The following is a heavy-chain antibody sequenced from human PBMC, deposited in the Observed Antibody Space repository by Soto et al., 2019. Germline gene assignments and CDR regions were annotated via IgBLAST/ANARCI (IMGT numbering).Heavy chain of an antibody. V-gene: IGHV1-18*01. J-gene: IGHJ6*03. CDR3: ARGWDYTYYDILTGYSQGPTVYYYMDV. CDR2: ISAYNGNT. Sequence: ASVQVSCKASGYTFTSYGISWVRQAPGQGLEWMGWISAYNGNTNYAQKLQGRVTMTTDTSTSTAYMELRSLRSDDTAVYYCARGWDYTYYDILTGYSQGPTVYYYMDVWGKGTTVTVSS. CDR1: GYTFTSYG. D-gene: IGHD3-9*01.